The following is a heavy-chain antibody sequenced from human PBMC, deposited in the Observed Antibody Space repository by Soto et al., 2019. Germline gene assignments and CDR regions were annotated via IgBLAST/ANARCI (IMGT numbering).Heavy chain of an antibody. V-gene: IGHV3-11*05. D-gene: IGHD3-22*01. Sequence: QVQLVESGGGLVKPGGSLRLSCAASGFTFSDYYMSWIRQAPGKGLEWVSYISNSSSYTNYADSVKGRFTISRDNAXNLXYLQMNSLRAEDTAVYYCARSITDYYDSSGYYDDYWGQGTLVTVSS. CDR1: GFTFSDYY. J-gene: IGHJ4*02. CDR2: ISNSSSYT. CDR3: ARSITDYYDSSGYYDDY.